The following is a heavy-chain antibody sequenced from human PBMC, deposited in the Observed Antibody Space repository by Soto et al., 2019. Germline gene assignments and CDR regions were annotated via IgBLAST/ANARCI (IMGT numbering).Heavy chain of an antibody. J-gene: IGHJ5*02. CDR1: GFTFSDYS. D-gene: IGHD6-19*01. CDR3: ARDSGWSPFNWFDP. Sequence: PGGSLRLSCAASGFTFSDYSMSWVRQAPGKGLEWVSSISGSGDDFYYADSVKGRFIISRDNAENSLFLQMNGLRAEDMALYFCARDSGWSPFNWFDPWGQGTLVTVS. V-gene: IGHV3-21*01. CDR2: ISGSGDDF.